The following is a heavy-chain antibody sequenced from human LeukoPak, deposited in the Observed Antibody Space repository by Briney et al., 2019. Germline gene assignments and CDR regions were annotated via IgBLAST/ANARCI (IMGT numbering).Heavy chain of an antibody. V-gene: IGHV4-59*01. CDR1: GSSISSYY. J-gene: IGHJ5*02. D-gene: IGHD3-10*01. CDR3: ARGGYYGSGNDFRFDP. CDR2: IYYSGST. Sequence: PSETLSLTCTVSGSSISSYYWSWIRQPPGKGLEWIGYIYYSGSTNYNPSLKSRVTISVDTSKNQFSLKLSSVTPADTAVYYCARGGYYGSGNDFRFDPWGQGTLVTVSS.